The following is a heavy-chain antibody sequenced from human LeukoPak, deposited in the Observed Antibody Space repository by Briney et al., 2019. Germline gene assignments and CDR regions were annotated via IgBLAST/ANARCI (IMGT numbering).Heavy chain of an antibody. J-gene: IGHJ4*02. CDR3: ARGVTIVRGVVLTRGEYFDY. D-gene: IGHD3-10*01. V-gene: IGHV4-59*01. Sequence: SETLSLTCTVSGGSISSYYWSWIRQPPGKGLEWIGYIYYTGTTNYNPSLRSRVTTSVDTSKNQFSLRLSSVTAADTAVYYCARGVTIVRGVVLTRGEYFDYWGRGTLVTVSS. CDR1: GGSISSYY. CDR2: IYYTGTT.